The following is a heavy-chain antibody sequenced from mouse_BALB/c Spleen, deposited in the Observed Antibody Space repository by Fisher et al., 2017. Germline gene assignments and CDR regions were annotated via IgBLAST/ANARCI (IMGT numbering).Heavy chain of an antibody. D-gene: IGHD3-1*01. J-gene: IGHJ4*01. Sequence: EKFKGKATFTADTSSNTAYMQLSSLTSEDSAVYYCARKGLSYAMDYWGQGTSVTVSS. V-gene: IGHV1-9*01. CDR3: ARKGLSYAMDY.